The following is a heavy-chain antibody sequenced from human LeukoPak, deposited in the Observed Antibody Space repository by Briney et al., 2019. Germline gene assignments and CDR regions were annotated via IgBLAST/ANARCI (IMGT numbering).Heavy chain of an antibody. V-gene: IGHV3-48*03. J-gene: IGHJ4*02. Sequence: GGSLRLSCAASGFTFSTHEMNWVREAPGKGLEWVSHISSGGNVEYYLDSVRGRFTMSRDNARSLLFLQMNSLRAEDTGVYYCARDTLNGPFVISLDYWGQGALVTVSS. CDR1: GFTFSTHE. CDR3: ARDTLNGPFVISLDY. D-gene: IGHD3-9*01. CDR2: ISSGGNVE.